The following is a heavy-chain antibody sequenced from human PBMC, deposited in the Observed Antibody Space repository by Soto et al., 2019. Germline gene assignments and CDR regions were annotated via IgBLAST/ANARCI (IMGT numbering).Heavy chain of an antibody. CDR2: ISYDGTEE. CDR3: AKGRFDVVTISPFDH. J-gene: IGHJ4*01. Sequence: LRLSCAASGFTFSSFGMHWVRQAPGKGLEWVAVISYDGTEEKYADSVKGRATVSRDNSKNTVYLQMNRLRGDDSASYYCAKGRFDVVTISPFDHWGQGTLVTVSS. CDR1: GFTFSSFG. V-gene: IGHV3-30*18. D-gene: IGHD3-3*02.